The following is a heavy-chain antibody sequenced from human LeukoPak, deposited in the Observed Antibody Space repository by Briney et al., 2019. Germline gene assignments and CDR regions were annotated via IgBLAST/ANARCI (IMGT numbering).Heavy chain of an antibody. CDR1: GYAFSDYY. V-gene: IGHV1-2*02. CDR3: AREGPGSTSAFDH. D-gene: IGHD1-1*01. J-gene: IGHJ4*02. Sequence: GASVKVSCTTSGYAFSDYYLHWVRQAPGQGLEWMGWINPSIGGTNYAQKFQGRVTMTSDTSVSTAYMDLSGLRSDDSAVYYCAREGPGSTSAFDHWGQGSLVAVSS. CDR2: INPSIGGT.